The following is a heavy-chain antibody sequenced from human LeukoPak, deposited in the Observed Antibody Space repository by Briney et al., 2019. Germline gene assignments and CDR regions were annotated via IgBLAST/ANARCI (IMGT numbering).Heavy chain of an antibody. D-gene: IGHD1-1*01. V-gene: IGHV3-23*01. CDR2: ISVSGRTT. J-gene: IGHJ4*02. Sequence: PGGSLRLSCAASGFTFNSYSMTWVRQAPGKGLEWVSTISVSGRTTHFADSVKGRFTISRDDSNNTVFLRMNSLSVEDTAIYYCAKGQELDDGVFDSWGQGTLVTVSS. CDR3: AKGQELDDGVFDS. CDR1: GFTFNSYS.